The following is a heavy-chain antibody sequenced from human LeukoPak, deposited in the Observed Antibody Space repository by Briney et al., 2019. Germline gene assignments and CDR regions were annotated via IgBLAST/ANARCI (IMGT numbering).Heavy chain of an antibody. CDR2: LHYSGVA. Sequence: PSETLSLTCTVSGASISPDSWTWLRQPPGKGLEWIGSLHYSGVAFHNPSLRSRVTMSLDTPNKLFSLRLTSVTAADAAVYFCTRGLRWTDFWGRGTLVIVSS. D-gene: IGHD4-23*01. CDR1: GASISPDS. V-gene: IGHV4-59*01. J-gene: IGHJ4*02. CDR3: TRGLRWTDF.